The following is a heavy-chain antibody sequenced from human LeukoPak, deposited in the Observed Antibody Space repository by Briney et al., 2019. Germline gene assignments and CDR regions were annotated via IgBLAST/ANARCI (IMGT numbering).Heavy chain of an antibody. CDR2: MNPNSGNT. J-gene: IGHJ6*02. CDR1: GYTFTSYD. V-gene: IGHV1-8*01. D-gene: IGHD3-22*01. CDR3: ARDYYDSSGYYYYYYYYGMDV. Sequence: ASVKVSCKASGYTFTSYDINWVRQATGQGLEWMGWMNPNSGNTGYAQKFQGGVTMTRNTSISTAYMELSSLRSEDTAVYYCARDYYDSSGYYYYYYYYGMDVWGQGTTVTVSS.